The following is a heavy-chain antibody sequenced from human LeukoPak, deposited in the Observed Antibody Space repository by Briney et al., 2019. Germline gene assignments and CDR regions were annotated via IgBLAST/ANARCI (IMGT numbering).Heavy chain of an antibody. CDR3: AKDMFTYSSSWFNEVGDWFDP. V-gene: IGHV3-43*01. D-gene: IGHD6-13*01. J-gene: IGHJ5*02. CDR2: ISWDGGST. CDR1: GFTFDDYT. Sequence: PGGSLRLSCAASGFTFDDYTMHWVRQAPGKGLEWVSLISWDGGSTYYADSVKGRFTISRDNSKNSLYLQMNSLRTEDTALYYCAKDMFTYSSSWFNEVGDWFDPWGQGTLVTVSS.